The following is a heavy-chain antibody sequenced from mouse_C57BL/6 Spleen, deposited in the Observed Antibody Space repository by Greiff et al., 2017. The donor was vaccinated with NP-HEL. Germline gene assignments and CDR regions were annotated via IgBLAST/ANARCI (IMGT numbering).Heavy chain of an antibody. Sequence: EVQVVESEGGLVQPGSSMKLSCTASGFTFSDYYMAWVRQVPEKGLEWVANINYDGSSTYYLDSLKSRFIISRDNAKNILYLQMSSLKSEDTATYYCARGGLRGGDWFAYWGQGTLVTVSA. CDR1: GFTFSDYY. CDR3: ARGGLRGGDWFAY. CDR2: INYDGSST. D-gene: IGHD3-1*01. V-gene: IGHV5-16*01. J-gene: IGHJ3*01.